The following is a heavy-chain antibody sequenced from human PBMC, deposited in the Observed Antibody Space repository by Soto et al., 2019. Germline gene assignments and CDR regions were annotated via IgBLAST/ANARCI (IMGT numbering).Heavy chain of an antibody. CDR1: GYTFTSYA. CDR3: ARDRGLKIDY. D-gene: IGHD3-10*01. CDR2: INPGNGNT. V-gene: IGHV1-3*05. J-gene: IGHJ4*02. Sequence: QVQLVQSGAEEKKPGASVKVSCKASGYTFTSYAMHWVRQAPGQRLEWMGWINPGNGNTKYSQKFQGRVTITRDTSASTAYMELSTLRSEDTAVYYCARDRGLKIDYWGQGTLVTVSS.